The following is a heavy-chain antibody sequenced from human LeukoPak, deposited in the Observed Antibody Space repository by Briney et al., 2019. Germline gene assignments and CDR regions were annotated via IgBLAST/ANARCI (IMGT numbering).Heavy chain of an antibody. Sequence: SQTLSLTCTVSGGSISSGSYYWSWIRQPAGKGLEWIGRIYTSGSTNYNPSLKSRVTISVDTSKNQFSLKLSSVTAADTAVYYCARHQESIAVAGPYFDYWGQGTLVTVSS. CDR3: ARHQESIAVAGPYFDY. CDR2: IYTSGST. J-gene: IGHJ4*02. D-gene: IGHD6-19*01. CDR1: GGSISSGSYY. V-gene: IGHV4-61*02.